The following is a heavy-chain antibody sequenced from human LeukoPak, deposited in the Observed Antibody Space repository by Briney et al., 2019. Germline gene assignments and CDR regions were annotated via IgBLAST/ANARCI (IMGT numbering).Heavy chain of an antibody. CDR2: ITPYNGNT. D-gene: IGHD2-15*01. CDR1: GGTFSSYA. CDR3: ARLNSAANFLDY. V-gene: IGHV1-18*01. Sequence: ASVKVSCKASGGTFSSYAISWVRQAPGQGLDWMGWITPYNGNTDYVQKVQGRVTMTADTSTSTAYMELRSLISDDTAVYYCARLNSAANFLDYWGQGTLVTVSS. J-gene: IGHJ4*02.